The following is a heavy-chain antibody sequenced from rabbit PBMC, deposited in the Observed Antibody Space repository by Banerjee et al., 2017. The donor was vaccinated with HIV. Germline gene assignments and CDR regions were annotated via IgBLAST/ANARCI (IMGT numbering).Heavy chain of an antibody. CDR3: AREMVGHWYIT. Sequence: QSLEESGGDLVKPGASLTLTCKASGFSFSSYWMCWVRQAPGTGLEWIGCIWNAYGNTYYANWAKGRFTISKASSTTVTLQMTSLTVADTATYFCAREMVGHWYITWGPGTLVTVS. V-gene: IGHV1S40*01. J-gene: IGHJ4*01. CDR1: GFSFSSYW. CDR2: IWNAYGNT. D-gene: IGHD6-1*01.